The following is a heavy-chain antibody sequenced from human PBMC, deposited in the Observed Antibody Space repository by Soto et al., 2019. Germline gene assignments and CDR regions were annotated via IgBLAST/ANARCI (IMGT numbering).Heavy chain of an antibody. D-gene: IGHD2-2*01. J-gene: IGHJ6*02. V-gene: IGHV1-46*01. CDR3: ARDSGPFCSSTSCYGDHYYGMDV. CDR1: GYTFTSYY. CDR2: INPSGGST. Sequence: QVQLVQSGAEVKKPGASVKVSCKASGYTFTSYYMHWVRQAPGQGLEWMGIINPSGGSTSYAQKFQGRVTMTRDTSTGTVYMELSSLRSEDTAVYYCARDSGPFCSSTSCYGDHYYGMDVWGQGTTVTVSS.